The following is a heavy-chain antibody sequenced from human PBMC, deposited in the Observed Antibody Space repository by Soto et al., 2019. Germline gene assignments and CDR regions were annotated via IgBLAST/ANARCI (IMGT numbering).Heavy chain of an antibody. CDR3: AKVPRGSNFGYYNF. Sequence: LSCAASGITFSDYGMHWVRQAPGKGLEWVAGVWKDGSNRYYVDSVKGRFTISRDNSKNTLYLQMNSLRDEDTAVYYCAKVPRGSNFGYYNFWGQGTLVTVSS. J-gene: IGHJ4*02. CDR1: GITFSDYG. V-gene: IGHV3-30*18. D-gene: IGHD5-18*01. CDR2: VWKDGSNR.